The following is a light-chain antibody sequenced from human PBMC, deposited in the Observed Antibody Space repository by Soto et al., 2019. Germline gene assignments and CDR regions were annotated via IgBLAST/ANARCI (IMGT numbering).Light chain of an antibody. J-gene: IGKJ3*01. CDR1: QSVSSY. V-gene: IGKV3-11*01. Sequence: EIVLAQSPATLSLSPGERATLSCRASQSVSSYLAWYQQKPGQAPRLLIYDASNRATGIPARFSGSGSGTDFTLTISSLEPEDFAVYYCQQRSTGVTFGPGTKLDIK. CDR3: QQRSTGVT. CDR2: DAS.